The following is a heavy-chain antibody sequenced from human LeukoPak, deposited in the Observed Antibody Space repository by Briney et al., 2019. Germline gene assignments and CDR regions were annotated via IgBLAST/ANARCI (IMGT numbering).Heavy chain of an antibody. CDR2: INWNGGST. CDR3: ARQYYDILTGYWPFDD. Sequence: GGSLRPSCAASGFTFDDYGMSWVRQAPGKGLEWVSGINWNGGSTGYADSVKGRFTISRDNAKNSLYLQMNSLRAEDTALYYCARQYYDILTGYWPFDDRSQETLDTVSS. CDR1: GFTFDDYG. J-gene: IGHJ4*01. V-gene: IGHV3-20*04. D-gene: IGHD3-9*01.